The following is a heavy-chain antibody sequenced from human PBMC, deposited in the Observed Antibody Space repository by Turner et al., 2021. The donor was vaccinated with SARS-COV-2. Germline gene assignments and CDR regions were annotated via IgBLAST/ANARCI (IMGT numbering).Heavy chain of an antibody. CDR2: ISYDGSNK. J-gene: IGHJ3*02. V-gene: IGHV3-30*18. D-gene: IGHD3-16*02. CDR1: GFTFSSYG. CDR3: ANLLSIESYVGGSYRVANAFDI. Sequence: QVQLVESGGGVVQPGRSLRLSCAASGFTFSSYGMYWVRQAPGKGLEWVAVISYDGSNKYYADSVKGRFTISRDNSKNTLYLQMNSLRAEDTAVYYCANLLSIESYVGGSYRVANAFDIWGQGTMVTVSS.